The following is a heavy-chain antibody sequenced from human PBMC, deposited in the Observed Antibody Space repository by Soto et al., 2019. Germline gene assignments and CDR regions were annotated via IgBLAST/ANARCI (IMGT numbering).Heavy chain of an antibody. J-gene: IGHJ4*02. D-gene: IGHD5-18*01. V-gene: IGHV4-59*01. CDR2: IFYSGST. CDR1: GGSIRSYY. CDR3: ARGAADTAMVDS. Sequence: PSETLSLTCTVSGGSIRSYYWTWIRQPPGKGLEWLGYIFYSGSTFYNPSLKSRVTISIHTSMSQFSLQLTSVTAADTAVYYCARGAADTAMVDSWGQGTLVTVSS.